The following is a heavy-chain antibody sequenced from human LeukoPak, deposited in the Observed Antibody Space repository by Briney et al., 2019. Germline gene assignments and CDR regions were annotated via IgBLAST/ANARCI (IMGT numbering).Heavy chain of an antibody. CDR1: GGSITSSY. Sequence: SETLSLTCTVSGGSITSSYWNWIRQPAGRGLEWIGRIHSIGNAYYNPSLNSRVTMSLDTSGNHLSLSLTSVTAADTAVYYCARDVEYCNKTMCYGPRFDPWGQGSLVTVSS. CDR3: ARDVEYCNKTMCYGPRFDP. D-gene: IGHD2/OR15-2a*01. J-gene: IGHJ5*02. CDR2: IHSIGNA. V-gene: IGHV4-4*07.